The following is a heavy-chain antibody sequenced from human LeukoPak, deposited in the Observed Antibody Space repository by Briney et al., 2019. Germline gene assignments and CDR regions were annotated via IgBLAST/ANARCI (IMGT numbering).Heavy chain of an antibody. CDR3: ARFLAVALFDY. CDR1: GGSFSGYY. D-gene: IGHD6-19*01. J-gene: IGHJ4*02. Sequence: SETLSLTCAVCGGSFSGYYWSWIRQPPGKGLEWIGEINHSGSTNYNSSLKGRVTISVDTSKNQFSLKLSSVTAADTAVYYCARFLAVALFDYWGQGTLVTVSS. CDR2: INHSGST. V-gene: IGHV4-34*01.